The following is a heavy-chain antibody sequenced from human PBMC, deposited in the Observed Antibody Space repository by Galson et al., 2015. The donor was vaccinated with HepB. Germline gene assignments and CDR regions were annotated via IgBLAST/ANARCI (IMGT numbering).Heavy chain of an antibody. D-gene: IGHD3-22*01. CDR1: EFTFEDYA. CDR2: ISWDGITV. V-gene: IGHV3-9*01. J-gene: IGHJ4*02. CDR3: TKSVVKDYFDY. Sequence: SLRLSCAASEFTFEDYAMHWVRQAPGKGLEWVSGISWDGITVAYADSVRGRFTVSRDNAKTSLYLQMKSLRGDDTALYYCTKSVVKDYFDYWGQGTLVTVSS.